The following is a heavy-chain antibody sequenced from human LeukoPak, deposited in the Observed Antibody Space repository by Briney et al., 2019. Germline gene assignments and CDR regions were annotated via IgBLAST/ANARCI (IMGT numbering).Heavy chain of an antibody. J-gene: IGHJ4*02. V-gene: IGHV1-69*13. CDR2: IIPIFGTA. CDR1: GGTSSSYA. CDR3: ARWHDSSGAFDY. D-gene: IGHD3-22*01. Sequence: VASVKVSCKASGGTSSSYAISWVRQAPGQGLEWMGGIIPIFGTANYAQKFQGRVTITADESTSTAYMELSSLRSEDTAVYYCARWHDSSGAFDYWGQGTLVTVSS.